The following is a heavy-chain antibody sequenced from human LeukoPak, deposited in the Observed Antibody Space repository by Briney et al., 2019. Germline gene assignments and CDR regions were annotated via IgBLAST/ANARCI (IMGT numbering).Heavy chain of an antibody. J-gene: IGHJ4*02. CDR2: IYHSGST. Sequence: SETLSLTCAVSGGSISSSNWWSWVRQPPGKGLEWIGEIYHSGSTNYNPSLTSRVTISVDKSKNQFSLKLSSVTAADTAVYYCARGGRWFGGRFNYWGQGALVTVSS. CDR3: ARGGRWFGGRFNY. CDR1: GGSISSSNW. V-gene: IGHV4-4*02. D-gene: IGHD3-10*01.